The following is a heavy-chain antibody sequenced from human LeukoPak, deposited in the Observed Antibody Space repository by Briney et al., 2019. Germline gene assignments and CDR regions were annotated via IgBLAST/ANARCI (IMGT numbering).Heavy chain of an antibody. CDR3: ARASWGSAMVLAATASDF. V-gene: IGHV3-30*02. CDR1: GFTFRSYG. D-gene: IGHD2-15*01. CDR2: IRYDGNNK. J-gene: IGHJ4*02. Sequence: WGSLRLSCAASGFTFRSYGMHGVRQAPGKGLEWVASIRYDGNNKYYGDSVKGRFTISRDNAKNSLYLQMNSLRAEDTAVYYCARASWGSAMVLAATASDFWGQGTLVTVSS.